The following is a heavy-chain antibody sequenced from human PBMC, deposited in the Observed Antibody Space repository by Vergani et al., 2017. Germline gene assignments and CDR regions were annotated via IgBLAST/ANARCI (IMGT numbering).Heavy chain of an antibody. CDR3: ARGALSGSYGPGMDV. J-gene: IGHJ6*02. CDR2: IYYSGST. CDR1: GGSISSYY. Sequence: QVQLQESGPGLAKPSETLSLTCTVSGGSISSYYWSWIRQPPGKGLEWIWYIYYSGSTNYNPSLKSRVTISVDTSKNQFSLKLSSVTAADTAVYYCARGALSGSYGPGMDVWGQATTVTVSS. V-gene: IGHV4-59*01. D-gene: IGHD1-26*01.